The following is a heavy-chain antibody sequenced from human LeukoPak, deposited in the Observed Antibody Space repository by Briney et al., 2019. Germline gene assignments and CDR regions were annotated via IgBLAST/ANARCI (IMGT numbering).Heavy chain of an antibody. V-gene: IGHV3-23*01. CDR3: AKPIAANYFDY. CDR1: GFSFSNYV. J-gene: IGHJ4*02. D-gene: IGHD5-12*01. Sequence: GGSLRLSCAASGFSFSNYVMSWVRQAPGKGLEWVSAISGSGVTTYYADSVKGRFTISRDNSKSTLYLQMNSLRAEDTAVYYCAKPIAANYFDYWGQGTLVTVSS. CDR2: ISGSGVTT.